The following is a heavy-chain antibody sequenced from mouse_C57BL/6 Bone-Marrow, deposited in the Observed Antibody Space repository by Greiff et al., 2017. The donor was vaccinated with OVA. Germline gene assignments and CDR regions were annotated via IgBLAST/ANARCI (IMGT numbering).Heavy chain of an antibody. D-gene: IGHD2-4*01. CDR2: IRNKANGYTT. CDR3: ATNYDDSAWFAY. CDR1: GFSFTDYY. V-gene: IGHV7-3*01. Sequence: DVQLVESGGGLVQPGGSLCLSCAASGFSFTDYYMSWVRQPPGKALEWLGFIRNKANGYTTEYSASVKGRFTISRDNSQSILYLQMNALRAEDSATYYCATNYDDSAWFAYWGQGTLVTVSA. J-gene: IGHJ3*01.